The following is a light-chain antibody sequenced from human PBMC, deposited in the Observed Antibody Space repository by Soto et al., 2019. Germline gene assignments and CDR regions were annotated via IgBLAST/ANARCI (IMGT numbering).Light chain of an antibody. J-gene: IGLJ1*01. CDR1: SSDVGAYNY. Sequence: QSVLTQPASVSGSPGQSITISCTGTSSDVGAYNYVSWYQQFPGKAPKLMIYEVTNRPSGVSNRFSGSKSGNTASPTISGLQAEDEGDYYCTSFTTSSTYVFGTGTKVTVL. V-gene: IGLV2-14*01. CDR2: EVT. CDR3: TSFTTSSTYV.